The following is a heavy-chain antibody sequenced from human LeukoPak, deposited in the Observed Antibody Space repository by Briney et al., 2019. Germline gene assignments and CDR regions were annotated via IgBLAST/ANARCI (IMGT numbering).Heavy chain of an antibody. J-gene: IGHJ3*01. CDR1: GFSFSSYG. Sequence: GGSLRLSCAASGFSFSSYGMNWVRQAPGKGLEWVSVISGGGSSIYYADSVKGRFTISRDNSMDTLHLQMNSLRAEDTAVYYCAKGANDAFDVWGPGTMVTVSS. CDR3: AKGANDAFDV. CDR2: ISGGGSSI. V-gene: IGHV3-23*01.